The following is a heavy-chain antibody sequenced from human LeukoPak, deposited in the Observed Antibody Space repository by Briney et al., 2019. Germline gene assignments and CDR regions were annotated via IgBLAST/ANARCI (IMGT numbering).Heavy chain of an antibody. D-gene: IGHD1-26*01. J-gene: IGHJ4*02. CDR1: GGSISSSSYY. CDR3: ATQPPGWELLFDY. V-gene: IGHV4-39*01. Sequence: SETLSLTCTVSGGSISSSSYYWGWIRQPPGKGLEWIGSIYYSGSTYYNPSLKSRVTISVDTSKNQFSLKLSSMTAADTAVYYCATQPPGWELLFDYWGQGTLVTVSS. CDR2: IYYSGST.